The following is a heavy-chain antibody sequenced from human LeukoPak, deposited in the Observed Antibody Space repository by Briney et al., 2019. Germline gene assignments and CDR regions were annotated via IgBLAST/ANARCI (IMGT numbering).Heavy chain of an antibody. D-gene: IGHD2-2*01. CDR2: ISSSSSYI. CDR1: GFTFSSYS. CDR3: ASRACSSTSCYYY. Sequence: PGGSLRLSCAASGFTFSSYSMNWVRQAPGKGLEWVSSISSSSSYIYYADSVKGRFTISRDNAKNTLYLQMNSLRAEDTAVYYCASRACSSTSCYYYWGQGTLVTVSS. V-gene: IGHV3-21*01. J-gene: IGHJ4*02.